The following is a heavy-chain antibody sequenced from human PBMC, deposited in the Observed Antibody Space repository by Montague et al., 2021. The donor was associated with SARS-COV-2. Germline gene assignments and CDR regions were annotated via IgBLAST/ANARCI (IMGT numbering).Heavy chain of an antibody. J-gene: IGHJ4*02. V-gene: IGHV4-34*01. CDR3: AKDRAAVGRVIQHYFEN. D-gene: IGHD3-16*01. Sequence: SETLSLTCAVYGGSFSGYYWTWIRQSPGKGLEWIAEINHSGTTNYNFNPSLRSRVTISVDTSKSQFSLKLSSVTAADTAIYYCAKDRAAVGRVIQHYFENWGQGILVTVS. CDR2: INHSGTT. CDR1: GGSFSGYY.